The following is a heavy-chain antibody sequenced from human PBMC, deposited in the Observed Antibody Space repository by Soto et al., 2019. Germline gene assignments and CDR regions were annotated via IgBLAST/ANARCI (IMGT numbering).Heavy chain of an antibody. V-gene: IGHV4-39*01. J-gene: IGHJ4*02. Sequence: PXXTLSLPCTVSGGSISSSPYYWGSIRQPPGKGLEWIGNIYYNGNTFYNPSLKSRVTISIDTSKNQFSLKLSSVTAADTAVYYCARHGPLSNNWNQLDYWGQGTLVTVSS. CDR3: ARHGPLSNNWNQLDY. CDR2: IYYNGNT. CDR1: GGSISSSPYY. D-gene: IGHD1-1*01.